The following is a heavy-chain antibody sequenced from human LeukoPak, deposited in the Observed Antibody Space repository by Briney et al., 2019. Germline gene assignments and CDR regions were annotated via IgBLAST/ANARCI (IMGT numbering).Heavy chain of an antibody. Sequence: PSETLSLTCAVYGGSFSGYYWSWIRQPPGKGLEWIGEINHSGSTNYNPSLKSRVTISVDTSKNQFSLKLSSVTAADTAVYYCARSSFFWSGPSVDYWGQGTLVTVSS. CDR1: GGSFSGYY. D-gene: IGHD3-3*01. V-gene: IGHV4-34*01. J-gene: IGHJ4*02. CDR2: INHSGST. CDR3: ARSSFFWSGPSVDY.